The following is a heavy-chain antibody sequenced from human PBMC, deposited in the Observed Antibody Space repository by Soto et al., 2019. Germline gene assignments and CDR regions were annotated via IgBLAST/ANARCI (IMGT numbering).Heavy chain of an antibody. CDR1: GGTFSSYT. CDR2: IIPILGIA. J-gene: IGHJ4*02. D-gene: IGHD2-15*01. CDR3: AKERTRYCSGGSCYYFDY. Sequence: QVQLVQSGAEVKKPGSSVKVSCEASGGTFSSYTISWVRQAPGQGLEWMGRIIPILGIANYAQKFQGRVTITADKSTSTAYMELSSLRSEDTAVYYCAKERTRYCSGGSCYYFDYWGQGTLVTVSS. V-gene: IGHV1-69*02.